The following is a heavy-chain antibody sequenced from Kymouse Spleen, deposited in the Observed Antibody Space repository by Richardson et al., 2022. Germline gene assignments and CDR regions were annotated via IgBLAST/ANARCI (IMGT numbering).Heavy chain of an antibody. D-gene: IGHD6-6*01. CDR1: GGSFSGYY. CDR2: INHSGST. CDR3: ARGIAARRHFDY. V-gene: IGHV4-34*01. Sequence: QVQLQQWGAGLLKPSETLSLTCAVYGGSFSGYYWSWIRQPPGKGLEWIGEINHSGSTNYNPSLKSRVTISVDTSKNQFSLKLSSVTAADTAVYYCARGIAARRHFDYWGQGTLVTVSS. J-gene: IGHJ4*02.